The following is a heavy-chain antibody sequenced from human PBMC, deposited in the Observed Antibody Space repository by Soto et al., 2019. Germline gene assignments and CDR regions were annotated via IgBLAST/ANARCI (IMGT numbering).Heavy chain of an antibody. D-gene: IGHD2-21*02. Sequence: SETLPHTCTVSGGSISSGDYCWSWIRKPPGKGLEWIGYIYYSGSTYYNPSLKSRVTISVDTSKNQFSLKLSSVTAADTAVYYCAREPLYCGGDCYSVDYWGQGTLVTVSS. CDR3: AREPLYCGGDCYSVDY. CDR2: IYYSGST. V-gene: IGHV4-30-4*01. CDR1: GGSISSGDYC. J-gene: IGHJ4*02.